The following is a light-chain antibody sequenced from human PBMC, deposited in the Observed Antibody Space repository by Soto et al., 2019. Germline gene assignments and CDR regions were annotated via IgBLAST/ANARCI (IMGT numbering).Light chain of an antibody. CDR1: QSVTSS. Sequence: EIVLTQSPATLSLSPGDRATLSCSASQSVTSSLAWFQQKPGQAPRLLIYDVSRRATAIPARFSGSGSGTDFTLTISSLEPEDFAVYYCQQRTSWPTFGGGTKVDIK. CDR2: DVS. CDR3: QQRTSWPT. J-gene: IGKJ4*01. V-gene: IGKV3-11*01.